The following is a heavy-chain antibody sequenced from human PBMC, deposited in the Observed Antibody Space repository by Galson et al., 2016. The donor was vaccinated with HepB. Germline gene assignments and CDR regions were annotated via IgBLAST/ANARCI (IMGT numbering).Heavy chain of an antibody. V-gene: IGHV6-1*01. Sequence: CAISGDSVSSNSAGWYWIRQSPSRGLEWLGRTYYRSKWHFDYAESVVSRISINPETAKNQFSLQLNSVTPEDTAIYYCARSYLLGRGFGSWGQGTLVTVSS. CDR3: ARSYLLGRGFGS. J-gene: IGHJ4*02. D-gene: IGHD7-27*01. CDR2: TYYRSKWHF. CDR1: GDSVSSNSAG.